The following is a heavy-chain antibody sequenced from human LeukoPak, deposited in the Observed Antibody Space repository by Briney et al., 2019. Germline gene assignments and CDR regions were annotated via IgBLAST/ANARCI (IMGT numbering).Heavy chain of an antibody. CDR2: IFYSGST. Sequence: SETLSLTCTVSGGSISSSNYYWGWIRQPPGKGLEWIGNIFYSGSTYYSPSLKSRVTISLDTSRNQFSLKLTSVTAADTAVYYCARGGYYGSGNDFRFDPWGQGTLVTVSS. D-gene: IGHD3-10*01. CDR3: ARGGYYGSGNDFRFDP. J-gene: IGHJ5*02. CDR1: GGSISSSNYY. V-gene: IGHV4-39*07.